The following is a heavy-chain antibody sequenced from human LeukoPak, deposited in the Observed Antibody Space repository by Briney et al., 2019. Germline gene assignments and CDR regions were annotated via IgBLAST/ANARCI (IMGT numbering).Heavy chain of an antibody. Sequence: GASVKVSCKASVGTFSSYAISWVRQAPGQGLAWMGGIIPIFGTANYAQKFQGRVTITADESTSTAYMELSSLRSEDTAVYYCARAGGCSSTSCYYLNDAFDIWGQGTMVTVSS. CDR1: VGTFSSYA. CDR3: ARAGGCSSTSCYYLNDAFDI. V-gene: IGHV1-69*13. J-gene: IGHJ3*02. CDR2: IIPIFGTA. D-gene: IGHD2-2*01.